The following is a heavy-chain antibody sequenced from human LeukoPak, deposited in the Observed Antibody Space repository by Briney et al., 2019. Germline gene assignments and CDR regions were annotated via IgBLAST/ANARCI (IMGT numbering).Heavy chain of an antibody. CDR3: ARGGVATLQSYIFDY. Sequence: SETLSLTCTVSGGSISSDSYHWGWIRQPPGKGLEWIGSIYYSGDTNYNPSLKSRVTMSVVTSKNQFSLKLRSVTAADTAVYYCARGGVATLQSYIFDYWGQGTLVTASS. V-gene: IGHV4-39*07. CDR2: IYYSGDT. J-gene: IGHJ4*02. D-gene: IGHD5-12*01. CDR1: GGSISSDSYH.